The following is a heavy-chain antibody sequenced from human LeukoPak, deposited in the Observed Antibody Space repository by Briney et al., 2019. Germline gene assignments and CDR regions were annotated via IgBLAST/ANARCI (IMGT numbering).Heavy chain of an antibody. J-gene: IGHJ6*04. CDR3: AELGITMIGGV. V-gene: IGHV3-21*01. D-gene: IGHD3-10*02. Sequence: GALRLSCAASGFTFSSYSMNWVRQAPGKGLEWVSSISSSSSYIYYADSVKGRFTISRDNAKNSLYLQMNSLRAEDTAVYYCAELGITMIGGVWGKGTTVTVSS. CDR1: GFTFSSYS. CDR2: ISSSSSYI.